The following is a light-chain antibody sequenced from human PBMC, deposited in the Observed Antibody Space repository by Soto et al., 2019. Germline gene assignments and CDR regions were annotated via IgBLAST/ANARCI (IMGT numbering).Light chain of an antibody. Sequence: SYELTQPPSVSVAPGQTARIPCGGNNIESKSVHWYQQKPGQPPVLVVYDDGDRPSGIPERFSGSNSGNTATLTISRVEAGDEADYYCHVWDSSSDQYVFGTGTKVTGL. CDR2: DDG. CDR3: HVWDSSSDQYV. J-gene: IGLJ1*01. V-gene: IGLV3-21*02. CDR1: NIESKS.